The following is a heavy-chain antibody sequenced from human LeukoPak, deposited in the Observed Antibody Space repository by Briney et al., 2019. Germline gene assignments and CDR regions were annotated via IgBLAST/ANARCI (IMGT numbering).Heavy chain of an antibody. CDR1: GFTFSNYA. V-gene: IGHV3-23*01. CDR3: AKEQSSWGSGGY. J-gene: IGHJ4*02. Sequence: PGGSLRLSCAASGFTFSNYAMSWVRQAPGKGLEWVSIISDSGGTTYYADSVKGRFTISRDNSKNALYLQMNSLRAEDTAVYYCAKEQSSWGSGGYWGQGTLVTVSS. D-gene: IGHD2-15*01. CDR2: ISDSGGTT.